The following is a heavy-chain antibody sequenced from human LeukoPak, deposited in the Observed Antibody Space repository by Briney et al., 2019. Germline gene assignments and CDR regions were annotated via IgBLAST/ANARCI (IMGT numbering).Heavy chain of an antibody. CDR2: ISWNSGSV. CDR1: GFIFDDYA. J-gene: IGHJ3*02. V-gene: IGHV3-9*01. CDR3: AKGFSSSGGAFDI. Sequence: SGGSLRLSCAASGFIFDDYAMLWVRQAPGKGLEWVSGISWNSGSVSYADSVKGRFTISRDNAKNSLYLQMNSLRAEDTALYYCAKGFSSSGGAFDIWGQGTMVTVSS. D-gene: IGHD6-13*01.